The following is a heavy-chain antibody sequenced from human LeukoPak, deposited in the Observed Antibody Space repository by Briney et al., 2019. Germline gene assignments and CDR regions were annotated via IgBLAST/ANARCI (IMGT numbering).Heavy chain of an antibody. CDR1: GYTFTSYA. J-gene: IGHJ4*02. CDR2: INAGNGNT. V-gene: IGHV1-3*01. Sequence: ASVKVSCKASGYTFTSYAMHWVRQAPGQRLEWMGWINAGNGNTKYSQKFQGRVTITRDTSASTAYMELRSLRSDDTAVYYCARGHRIAAAGTDFDYWGQGTLVTVSS. D-gene: IGHD6-13*01. CDR3: ARGHRIAAAGTDFDY.